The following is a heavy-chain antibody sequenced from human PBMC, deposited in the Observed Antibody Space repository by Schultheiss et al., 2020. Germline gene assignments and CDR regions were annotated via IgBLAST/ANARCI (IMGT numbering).Heavy chain of an antibody. V-gene: IGHV3-23*01. CDR1: GFTFSSYA. CDR2: ISGSGGST. CDR3: ARDTYGDYGYYYGMDV. D-gene: IGHD4-17*01. Sequence: GESLKISCAASGFTFSSYAMSWVRQAPGKGLEWVSAISGSGGSTYYTDSVKGRFTISRDNAKKSLYLQMNSLRAEDTAVYYCARDTYGDYGYYYGMDVWGQGTTVTVSS. J-gene: IGHJ6*02.